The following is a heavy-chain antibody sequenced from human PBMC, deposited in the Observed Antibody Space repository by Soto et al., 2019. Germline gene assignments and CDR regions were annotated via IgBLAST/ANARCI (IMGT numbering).Heavy chain of an antibody. CDR1: GFVFSSYS. J-gene: IGHJ4*02. CDR3: ATSGSSGWYFDY. V-gene: IGHV3-48*02. CDR2: ISGSRSRSGYSI. D-gene: IGHD6-19*01. Sequence: EVQLVESGGGLIQPGGSLRLSCATSGFVFSSYSMNWARQAPGKGLEWVSYISGSRSRSGYSIYYADSVKGRFTISRDNAKNSLYLQMNSLRDEDTAVYYCATSGSSGWYFDYWGQGTLVTVSS.